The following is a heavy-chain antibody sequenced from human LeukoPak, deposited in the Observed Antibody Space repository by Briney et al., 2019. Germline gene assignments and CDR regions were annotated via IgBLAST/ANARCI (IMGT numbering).Heavy chain of an antibody. D-gene: IGHD6-13*01. CDR3: ARGLGSSSWFSLKGDQYYFDQ. V-gene: IGHV4-59*01. CDR2: IYFSETT. Sequence: SETLSLTCTVSGGSMNGYYWSWVRQSPGKGLEWIGHIYFSETTNYNPSLKSRVTISVDISKNQFSLTLHSMTAAGAAVYFCARGLGSSSWFSLKGDQYYFDQWGQGTLIIVSS. J-gene: IGHJ4*02. CDR1: GGSMNGYY.